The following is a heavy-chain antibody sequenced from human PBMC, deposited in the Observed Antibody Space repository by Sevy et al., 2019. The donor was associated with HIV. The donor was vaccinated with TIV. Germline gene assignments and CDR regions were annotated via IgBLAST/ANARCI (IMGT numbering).Heavy chain of an antibody. CDR2: VSFDESFR. CDR1: GLNFNIYP. V-gene: IGHV3-30*14. Sequence: GSLRLSCAASGLNFNIYPMNWVRQAPGKGLEWVAVVSFDESFRAYAESVKGRFTISRDNSKNTVFLQMDSLRDEDTSIYYCATGRHGATFGYWGQGTLVTVSS. CDR3: ATGRHGATFGY. D-gene: IGHD1-26*01. J-gene: IGHJ4*02.